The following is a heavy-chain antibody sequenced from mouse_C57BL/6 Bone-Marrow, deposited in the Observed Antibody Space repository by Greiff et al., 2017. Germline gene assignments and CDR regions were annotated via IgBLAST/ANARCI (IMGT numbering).Heavy chain of an antibody. Sequence: EVQRVESGGGLVKPGGSLKLSCAASGFTFSSYAMSWVRQTPETRLEWVATISDGGSYTYYPDNVKGRFTISRDNAKNNLYLQMSHLKSEDTAMYYCARALITTVSYFDYWGQGTTLTVSS. D-gene: IGHD1-1*01. CDR2: ISDGGSYT. CDR1: GFTFSSYA. CDR3: ARALITTVSYFDY. V-gene: IGHV5-4*01. J-gene: IGHJ2*01.